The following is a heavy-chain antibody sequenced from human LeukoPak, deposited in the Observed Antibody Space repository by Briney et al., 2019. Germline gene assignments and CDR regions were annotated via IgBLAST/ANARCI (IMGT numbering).Heavy chain of an antibody. V-gene: IGHV4-61*02. CDR1: GGSISSGSYY. CDR2: IYTSGST. CDR3: ARGRMVRGVIAGYFDY. D-gene: IGHD3-10*01. J-gene: IGHJ4*02. Sequence: PSQTLSLICTVSGGSISSGSYYWSWIRQPAGKGLEWIGRIYTSGSTNYNPSLKSRVTISVDTSKNQFSLKLSSVTAADTAVYYCARGRMVRGVIAGYFDYWGQGTLVTVSS.